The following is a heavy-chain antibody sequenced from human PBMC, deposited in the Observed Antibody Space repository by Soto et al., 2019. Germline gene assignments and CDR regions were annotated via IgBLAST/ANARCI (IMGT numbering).Heavy chain of an antibody. V-gene: IGHV4-59*01. CDR3: ARDLHAGSWFDP. CDR2: IYYSGST. Sequence: SETLSLTCTVSGGSISRYYWSWIRQPPGKGLEWIGYIYYSGSTNYNPSLKSRVTISVDTSKNQFSLKLSSVTAADTAVYYCARDLHAGSWFDPWGQGTLVSVSS. J-gene: IGHJ5*02. CDR1: GGSISRYY. D-gene: IGHD1-26*01.